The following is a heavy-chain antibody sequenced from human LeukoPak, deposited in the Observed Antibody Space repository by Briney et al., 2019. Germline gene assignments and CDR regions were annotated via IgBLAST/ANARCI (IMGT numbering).Heavy chain of an antibody. D-gene: IGHD4-17*01. CDR2: ISGSGGRT. J-gene: IGHJ6*02. V-gene: IGHV3-23*01. CDR3: AKHQQIYGDSLMDV. Sequence: GGSLRLSCAASGFTFSSYAMSWVRQAPGKGLEWVSTISGSGGRTYSTDSVKGRFTNSRDNSKNTLYLQMNSLGAEDTAVYYCAKHQQIYGDSLMDVWGQGTTVTVSS. CDR1: GFTFSSYA.